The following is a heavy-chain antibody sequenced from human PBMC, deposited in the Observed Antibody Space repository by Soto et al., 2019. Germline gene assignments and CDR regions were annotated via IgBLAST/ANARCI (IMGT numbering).Heavy chain of an antibody. V-gene: IGHV4-30-4*01. CDR2: IYYRGST. CDR3: AGGRGSSWKFDY. Sequence: QVQLQESGPGLVKPSQTLSLTCTVSGGSISSGDFYCSWIRQPPGKGLELFGYIYYRGSTYYNPSLKSRDTISVDTSKNQFSLKLSSVTAADTAVYYCAGGRGSSWKFDYWGQGTLVTVSS. J-gene: IGHJ4*02. CDR1: GGSISSGDFY. D-gene: IGHD6-13*01.